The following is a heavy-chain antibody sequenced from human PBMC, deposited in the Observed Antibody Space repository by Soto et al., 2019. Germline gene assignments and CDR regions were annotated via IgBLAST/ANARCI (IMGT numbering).Heavy chain of an antibody. CDR2: IFPKFGTT. CDR3: EAEMTFGKLSVV. CDR1: GDTDTNYV. J-gene: IGHJ6*02. D-gene: IGHD3-16*02. V-gene: IGHV1-69*01. Sequence: QVQLVQSGAEVKKPGSSVKVSCKASGDTDTNYVISWVRQAPGQGLEWMGGIFPKFGTTYSAQKLQDRLTITADESTSTVYMQMSSLRLDDTAVYYCEAEMTFGKLSVVWGQGTTVTVSS.